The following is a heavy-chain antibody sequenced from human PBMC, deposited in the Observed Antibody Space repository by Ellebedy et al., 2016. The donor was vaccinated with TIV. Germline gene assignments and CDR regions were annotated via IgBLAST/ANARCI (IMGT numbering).Heavy chain of an antibody. CDR2: VSGSGKTT. CDR1: GSTFSTYS. J-gene: IGHJ6*03. V-gene: IGHV3-48*04. Sequence: GESLKISCTASGSTFSTYSMNWVPQAPGKGLEWVSYVSGSGKTTYYTDSGKGRFTNSRDNAKNLLYPHMNSLSAEDTAMYYCARVRRVYHYMDVWGKGTMVTVSS. CDR3: ARVRRVYHYMDV. D-gene: IGHD2-8*01.